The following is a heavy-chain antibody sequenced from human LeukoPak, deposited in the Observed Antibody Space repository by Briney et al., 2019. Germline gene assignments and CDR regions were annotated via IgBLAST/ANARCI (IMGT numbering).Heavy chain of an antibody. J-gene: IGHJ4*02. CDR1: GGTFSSYT. D-gene: IGHD3-22*01. V-gene: IGHV1-69*02. CDR3: ARGPYYDSSGYVLDY. Sequence: ASVKVFCKASGGTFSSYTISWVRQAPGQGLEWMGRIIPIRGIANYAQKFQDRLTNTADKSTSTAYMELSSLRSEDTAVYYCARGPYYDSSGYVLDYWGQGTLVTVSS. CDR2: IIPIRGIA.